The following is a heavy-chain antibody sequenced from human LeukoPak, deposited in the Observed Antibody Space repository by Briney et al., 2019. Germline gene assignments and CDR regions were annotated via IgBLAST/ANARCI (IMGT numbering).Heavy chain of an antibody. V-gene: IGHV4-34*01. CDR3: ARGPAMVRGVNWFDP. CDR1: GGSFSGYC. CDR2: INHSGST. D-gene: IGHD3-10*01. J-gene: IGHJ5*02. Sequence: SETLSLTCTVYGGSFSGYCWSWIRQPPGKGLEWIGEINHSGSTNYNPSLKSRVTISVDTSKNQFSLKLSSVTAADTAVYYCARGPAMVRGVNWFDPWGQGTLVTVSS.